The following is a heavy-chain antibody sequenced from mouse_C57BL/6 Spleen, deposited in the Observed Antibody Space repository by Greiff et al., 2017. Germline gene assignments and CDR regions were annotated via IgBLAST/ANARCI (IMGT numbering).Heavy chain of an antibody. V-gene: IGHV1-52*01. CDR2: IDPSDSET. CDR3: ARTKDYGSSPWFAY. Sequence: QVQLQQPGAELVRPGSSVKLSCKASGYTFTSYWMHWVKQRPIQGLEWIGNIDPSDSETHYNQKFKDKATLTVDTSSSTAYMQLSSLTSEDSAVYYCARTKDYGSSPWFAYWGQGTLVTVSA. CDR1: GYTFTSYW. D-gene: IGHD1-1*01. J-gene: IGHJ3*01.